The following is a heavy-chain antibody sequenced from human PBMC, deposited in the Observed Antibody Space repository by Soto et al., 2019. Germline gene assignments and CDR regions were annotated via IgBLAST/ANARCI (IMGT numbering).Heavy chain of an antibody. D-gene: IGHD3-16*02. Sequence: GASVKVSCKASGYTFTSYDINWVRQATGQGLEWMGWMNPNSGNTGYAQKFQGRVTMTRNTSISTAYMELSSLRSEDTAVFYCARRGEGLHLGELSLDAFDIWGQGTMVTVSS. CDR2: MNPNSGNT. V-gene: IGHV1-8*01. CDR3: ARRGEGLHLGELSLDAFDI. CDR1: GYTFTSYD. J-gene: IGHJ3*02.